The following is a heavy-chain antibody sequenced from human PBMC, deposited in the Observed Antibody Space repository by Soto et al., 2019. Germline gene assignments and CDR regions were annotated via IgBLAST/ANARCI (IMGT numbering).Heavy chain of an antibody. CDR2: IYYSGST. CDR1: GGSISSNNW. J-gene: IGHJ6*02. V-gene: IGHV4-4*02. Sequence: SETLSLTCDVSGGSISSNNWWSLVRQPPGKGLEWIGEIYYSGSTNYNPSLKSRVTISVDKSKNQFSLKLSSVTAADTAVYYCASVADSSTWHYGMDVWGQGTTVTVSS. D-gene: IGHD6-13*01. CDR3: ASVADSSTWHYGMDV.